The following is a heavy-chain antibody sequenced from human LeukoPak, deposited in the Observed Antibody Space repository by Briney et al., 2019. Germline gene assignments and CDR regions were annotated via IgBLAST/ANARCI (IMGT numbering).Heavy chain of an antibody. CDR3: ARASFYSGYDAYYFDY. CDR2: IYYSGST. D-gene: IGHD5-12*01. Sequence: PSETLTLTCTVSGGSISNGGYTWSWIRPHPGKGLEGNGNIYYSGSTYYNPSLKRCVTTRVNTTNTQFPLMLSLMTAANAADYFCARASFYSGYDAYYFDYWGQGSLVTVSS. J-gene: IGHJ4*02. CDR1: GGSISNGGYT. V-gene: IGHV4-31*03.